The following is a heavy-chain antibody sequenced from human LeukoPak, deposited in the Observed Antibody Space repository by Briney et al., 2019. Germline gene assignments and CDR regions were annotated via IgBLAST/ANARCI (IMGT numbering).Heavy chain of an antibody. CDR1: GYSFTSYW. D-gene: IGHD3-22*01. CDR2: IYPGDSDT. V-gene: IGHV5-51*01. CDR3: ARLPYYCDSSAQGTSWYFDL. J-gene: IGHJ2*01. Sequence: GESLKISCKGSGYSFTSYWIGWVRQMPGKGLEWMGIIYPGDSDTRYSPSFQGQVTISADKSISTAYLQWSSLKASDTAMYYCARLPYYCDSSAQGTSWYFDLWGRGTLVTVSS.